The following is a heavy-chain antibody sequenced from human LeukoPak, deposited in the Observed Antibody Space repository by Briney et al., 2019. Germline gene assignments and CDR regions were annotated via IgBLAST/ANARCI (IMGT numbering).Heavy chain of an antibody. D-gene: IGHD1-26*01. V-gene: IGHV5-51*01. CDR2: IHPGDSDS. Sequence: GESLKISCKGSGYSFTTYWIGWVRQMPGKGLEWMGIIHPGDSDSRYSPSFQGQVTISVDKSISTAYLQWSSLKASDTAMYYCARHGAPYSSNYYGGFDYWGQGTLVTVSS. J-gene: IGHJ4*02. CDR1: GYSFTTYW. CDR3: ARHGAPYSSNYYGGFDY.